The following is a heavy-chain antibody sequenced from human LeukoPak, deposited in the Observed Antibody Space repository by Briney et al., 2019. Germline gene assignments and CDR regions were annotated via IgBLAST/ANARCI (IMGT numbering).Heavy chain of an antibody. CDR3: AALDADY. J-gene: IGHJ4*02. CDR2: IRTKAYAGTT. Sequence: GGSLRLSCTASGFTFGDYAMSWVRQAPGKGLEWVGFIRTKAYAGTTEYAASVKGRFTISRDDSKSIAYLQMNSLETEDTALYYCAALDADYWGQGTLVTVSS. V-gene: IGHV3-49*04. CDR1: GFTFGDYA. D-gene: IGHD2-2*01.